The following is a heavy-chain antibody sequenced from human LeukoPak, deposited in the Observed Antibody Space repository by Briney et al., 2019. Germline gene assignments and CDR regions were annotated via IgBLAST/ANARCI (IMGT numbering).Heavy chain of an antibody. J-gene: IGHJ4*02. CDR1: GFTSGSFY. V-gene: IGHV3-74*01. CDR3: SYDHFDY. D-gene: IGHD2-21*01. Sequence: GGSLRLSCAASGFTSGSFYMEWVRQAPGKGLEWVSRIKGDGSHTTYADSVKGRFTISRDNPKNTLYLQMNYLRVEDTAVYYCSYDHFDYWSRGTLVTVSS. CDR2: IKGDGSHT.